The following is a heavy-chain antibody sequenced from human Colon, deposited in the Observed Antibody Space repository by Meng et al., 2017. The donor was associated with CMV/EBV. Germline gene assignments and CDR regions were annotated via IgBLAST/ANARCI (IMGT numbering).Heavy chain of an antibody. J-gene: IGHJ4*02. CDR3: TREPSAPYDGIGFPHY. D-gene: IGHD3-22*01. Sequence: YSFSPYGLRFVRQAPGPGLEWLGCISSYSGTTPYAQRLQGLLTLPSDTSPNPAYMELGSPRSDDTALYCCTREPSAPYDGIGFPHYWGQGTLVTVSS. CDR1: YSFSPYG. CDR2: ISSYSGTT. V-gene: IGHV1-18*01.